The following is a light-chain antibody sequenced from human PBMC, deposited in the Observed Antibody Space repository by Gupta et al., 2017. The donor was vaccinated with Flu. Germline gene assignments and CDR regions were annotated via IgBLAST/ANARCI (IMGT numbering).Light chain of an antibody. CDR2: EVR. CDR3: CSYASDTRVV. V-gene: IGLV2-23*02. J-gene: IGLJ3*02. Sequence: TNSDVGNHNLYSCYQQQPDKAPILIIYEVRRWPADLPTRFSGSKSGITAFLTISGLQPEDEADYYCCSYASDTRVVFGGGTSLTVL. CDR1: NSDVGNHNL.